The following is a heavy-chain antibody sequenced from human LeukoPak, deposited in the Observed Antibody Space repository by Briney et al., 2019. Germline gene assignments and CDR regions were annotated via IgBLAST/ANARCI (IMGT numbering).Heavy chain of an antibody. CDR3: ARTPGSSDYRGYQYWHFDL. CDR2: IYPGDSDTRYT. V-gene: IGHV5-51*01. D-gene: IGHD5-12*01. Sequence: RGESLKISCKGSEYSFTNYWIAWVRQMPGQGLEWMGIIYPGDSDTRYTRYSPSFQGQVTISADKSITTAYLQWSSLKASDTAMYYCARTPGSSDYRGYQYWHFDLWGRGTLVTVSS. CDR1: EYSFTNYW. J-gene: IGHJ2*01.